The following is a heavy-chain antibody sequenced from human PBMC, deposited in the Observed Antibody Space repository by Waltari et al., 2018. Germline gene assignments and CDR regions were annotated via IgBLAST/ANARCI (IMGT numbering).Heavy chain of an antibody. J-gene: IGHJ5*02. V-gene: IGHV4-34*01. Sequence: QVQLQQWGAGLLKPSETLSLTCAVYGGSFRGYYWSWIRQRPGKGLDWIGEINHSGSTNYNPSLKSRVTISVDTSKNQFSLKLSSVTAADTAVYCCARALYSYGLRRSNWFDPWGQGTLVTVSS. CDR1: GGSFRGYY. CDR2: INHSGST. CDR3: ARALYSYGLRRSNWFDP. D-gene: IGHD5-18*01.